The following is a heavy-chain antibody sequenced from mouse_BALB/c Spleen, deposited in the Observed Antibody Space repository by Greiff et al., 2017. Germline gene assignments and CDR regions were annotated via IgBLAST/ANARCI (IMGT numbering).Heavy chain of an antibody. J-gene: IGHJ3*01. CDR2: IRLKADNYAT. D-gene: IGHD4-1*01. Sequence: EVKLMESGGGLVQPGGSMKLSCVASGFTFSSYWVSWVRQSPEKGLEWVAVIRLKADNYATHYAESVKGKFTISRDDSKSRLYLQMNSLRAEDTGIYYCTGNWDTAYWGQGTLVTVSA. V-gene: IGHV6-6*02. CDR3: TGNWDTAY. CDR1: GFTFSSYW.